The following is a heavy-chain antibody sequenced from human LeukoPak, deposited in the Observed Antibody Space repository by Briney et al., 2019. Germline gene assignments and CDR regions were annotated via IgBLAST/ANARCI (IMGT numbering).Heavy chain of an antibody. V-gene: IGHV4-38-2*01. D-gene: IGHD3-16*01. CDR2: IYHSGST. CDR3: ARRGGYFDY. J-gene: IGHJ4*02. CDR1: GYSISSGYY. Sequence: SETLSLTCAVSGYSISSGYYWGWIRQPPGKGLEWIGSIYHSGSTYYNPSLKGRVIISVDTSKNQFSLKLSSVTAADTAVYYCARRGGYFDYWGQGTLVTVSS.